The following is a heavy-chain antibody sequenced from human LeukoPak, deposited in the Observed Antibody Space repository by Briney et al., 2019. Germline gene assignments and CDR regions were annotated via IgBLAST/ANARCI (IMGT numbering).Heavy chain of an antibody. J-gene: IGHJ6*03. CDR2: ISGSGGST. Sequence: GGSLRLSCAASGFTFSSYAMSWVRQAPGKGLEWVSAISGSGGSTYYADSVKGRFTISRDNSKNTLYLQMNSLRAEDTAVYYCARTGPNIVVVPAAYYYYYYMDVWGKGTTVTVSS. D-gene: IGHD2-2*01. CDR3: ARTGPNIVVVPAAYYYYYYMDV. V-gene: IGHV3-23*01. CDR1: GFTFSSYA.